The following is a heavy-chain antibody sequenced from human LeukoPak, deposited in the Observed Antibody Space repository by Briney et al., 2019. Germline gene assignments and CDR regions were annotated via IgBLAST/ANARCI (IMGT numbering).Heavy chain of an antibody. V-gene: IGHV3-43*02. D-gene: IGHD2/OR15-2a*01. J-gene: IGHJ3*01. Sequence: GGSLRLSCVASGTTFEDYGIHWVRQAPGKGLEWVSLISGKGDKTYYVDSVKGRFTVSRDNSRNTLYLQMDSLRDEDTAFYYCAVPTIYGVGAFDVWGQGTMLMVSS. CDR2: ISGKGDKT. CDR1: GTTFEDYG. CDR3: AVPTIYGVGAFDV.